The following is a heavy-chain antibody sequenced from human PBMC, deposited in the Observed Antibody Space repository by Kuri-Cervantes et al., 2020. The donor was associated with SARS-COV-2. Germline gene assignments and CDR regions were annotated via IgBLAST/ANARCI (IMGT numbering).Heavy chain of an antibody. J-gene: IGHJ4*02. D-gene: IGHD2-21*01. CDR2: ISYDGSNT. V-gene: IGHV3-30-3*01. CDR1: GFTFSSYA. Sequence: SLKISCAASGFTFSSYAIHWVRQAPGKGLEWVAIISYDGSNTYYADSVKGRFTLSRDNSKNTLYLQMNSLSTEDTAIYYCARDRVGVHDYWGQGTLVTVSS. CDR3: ARDRVGVHDY.